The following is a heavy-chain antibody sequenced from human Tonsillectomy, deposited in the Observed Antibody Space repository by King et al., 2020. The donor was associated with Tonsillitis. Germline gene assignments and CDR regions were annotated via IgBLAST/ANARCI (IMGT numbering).Heavy chain of an antibody. J-gene: IGHJ2*01. V-gene: IGHV3-23*04. Sequence: VQLVESGRNLVQPGGSLRLSCAASGFTFSSYAMSWVRQAPGKGLEWVSAISGSGGSTYYADSVKGRFTISRDNSKNTLYLRMHSLRAEDTAVYYCAKAAVAPSYWYFDLWGRGTLVTVSS. CDR1: GFTFSSYA. D-gene: IGHD6-19*01. CDR2: ISGSGGST. CDR3: AKAAVAPSYWYFDL.